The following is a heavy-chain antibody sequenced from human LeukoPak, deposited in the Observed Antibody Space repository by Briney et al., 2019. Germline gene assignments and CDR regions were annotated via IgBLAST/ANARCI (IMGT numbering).Heavy chain of an antibody. Sequence: ASVKVSCKASGYTFTNYYIHWVRQAPGQGLEWMGMINPSGGRTTYAKKFQGRVTMTRDTSTSTVYMELSSLRSEDTAVYYCARDDSYDRAFDIWGQGTMVTVSS. CDR1: GYTFTNYY. CDR3: ARDDSYDRAFDI. J-gene: IGHJ3*02. CDR2: INPSGGRT. D-gene: IGHD2-21*02. V-gene: IGHV1-46*01.